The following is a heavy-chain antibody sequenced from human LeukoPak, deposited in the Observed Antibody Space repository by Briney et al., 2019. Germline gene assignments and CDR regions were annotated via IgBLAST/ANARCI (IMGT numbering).Heavy chain of an antibody. CDR2: INPNSGDS. CDR1: GYTFTGYS. CDR3: ARGRDEIDY. V-gene: IGHV1-2*02. D-gene: IGHD3-10*01. Sequence: EASVKVSCKASGYTFTGYSMHWVRQAPGQGLEWMGWINPNSGDSNIAQNFQIRVTMTRDKSISTIYMELRRLRFDDTAVYYCARGRDEIDYWGQGTLVTVS. J-gene: IGHJ4*02.